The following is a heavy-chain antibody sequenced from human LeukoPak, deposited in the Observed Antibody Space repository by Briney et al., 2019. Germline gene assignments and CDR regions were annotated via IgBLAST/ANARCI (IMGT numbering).Heavy chain of an antibody. D-gene: IGHD2-15*01. J-gene: IGHJ3*02. CDR3: ARELGDIVVVVAATGWFLPENAFDI. V-gene: IGHV1-69*04. Sequence: GASVKVSCKASGYTFASYGISWVRQAPGQGLEWMGRIIPILGIANYAQKFQGRVTITADKSTSTAYMELSSLRSEDTAVYYCARELGDIVVVVAATGWFLPENAFDIWGQGTMVTVSS. CDR2: IIPILGIA. CDR1: GYTFASYG.